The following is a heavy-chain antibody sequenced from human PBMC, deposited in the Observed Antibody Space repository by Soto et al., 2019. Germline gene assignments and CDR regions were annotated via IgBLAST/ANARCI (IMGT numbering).Heavy chain of an antibody. D-gene: IGHD6-13*01. V-gene: IGHV4-34*01. J-gene: IGHJ5*02. Sequence: PSETLSLTCAVYGGSFSGYYWTWIRQPPGTGLEWIGEINHTGSTYYSPSLKGRLIISVDPSKNQFSLKLTSVTAADMAMYYCARPKTIGAAAGKGWFDPWGQGTLVTVSS. CDR1: GGSFSGYY. CDR3: ARPKTIGAAAGKGWFDP. CDR2: INHTGST.